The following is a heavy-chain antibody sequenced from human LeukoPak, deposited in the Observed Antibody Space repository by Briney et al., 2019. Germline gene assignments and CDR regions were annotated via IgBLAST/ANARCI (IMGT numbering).Heavy chain of an antibody. Sequence: SGTLSLTCAVSGGSFSSDNWWSWVRPPPGKGLEWIGEVFHSGSTNYNPSLKSRVTISVDKSKSQFSLKLNSVTAADTAVYYCCHFPKYSSGWSDEDYWGQGTLVAVSS. D-gene: IGHD6-19*01. CDR2: VFHSGST. CDR1: GGSFSSDNW. J-gene: IGHJ4*02. CDR3: CHFPKYSSGWSDEDY. V-gene: IGHV4-4*02.